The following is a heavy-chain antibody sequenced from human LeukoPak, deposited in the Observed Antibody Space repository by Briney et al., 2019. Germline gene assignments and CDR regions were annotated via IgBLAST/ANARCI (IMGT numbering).Heavy chain of an antibody. CDR2: MNPNSGST. CDR1: GYTFTSYD. V-gene: IGHV1-8*03. D-gene: IGHD5-12*01. J-gene: IGHJ4*02. CDR3: ARGRSTGYPYYFEY. Sequence: ASVKVSCKASGYTFTSYDINWVRQATGQGLEGMGWMNPNSGSTGYAQKFQGRVTITRNTSISTAYMELSGLRSEDTAVYYCARGRSTGYPYYFEYWGQGTLVTVSS.